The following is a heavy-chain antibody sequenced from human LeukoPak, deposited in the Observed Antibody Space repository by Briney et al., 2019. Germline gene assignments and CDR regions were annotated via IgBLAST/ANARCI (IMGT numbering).Heavy chain of an antibody. CDR3: ARDTGGGYSCYDC. J-gene: IGHJ4*02. D-gene: IGHD5-18*01. CDR1: GVTFSSDW. CDR2: IKQDGSEK. Sequence: GGSLRLSCAASGVTFSSDWMTWIRQAPGKGLEWGANIKQDGSEKYYVDSVTGRFTISRDNAKNSLYLQMNSLRAEDTAVYYCARDTGGGYSCYDCWGQGTLVTVSS. V-gene: IGHV3-7*01.